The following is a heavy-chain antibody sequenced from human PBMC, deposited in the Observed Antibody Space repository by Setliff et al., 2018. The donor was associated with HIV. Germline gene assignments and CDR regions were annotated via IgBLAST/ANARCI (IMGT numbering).Heavy chain of an antibody. CDR1: GFSLTTSGVG. CDR3: VHRVVWGGLDV. J-gene: IGHJ6*02. V-gene: IGHV2-5*01. Sequence: SGPTLVNPTQTLTLTCTFSGFSLTTSGVGVGWIRQPPGKALEWLAVIHWNDANHYSPSLKTRLSITKDISKNQMVPTMTNMDPVDTATYYCVHRVVWGGLDVWGQGTTVTVSS. D-gene: IGHD2-8*02. CDR2: IHWNDAN.